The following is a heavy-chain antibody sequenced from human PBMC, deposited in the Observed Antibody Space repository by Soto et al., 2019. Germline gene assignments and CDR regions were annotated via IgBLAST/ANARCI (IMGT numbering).Heavy chain of an antibody. Sequence: SETLSLTCAVYGGSFSGYYWSWIRQPPGKGLEWIGEINHSGSTNYDPPLKIRVTISVDTSKNQFSLKLSSVTAADTAVYYCARGGRSTLVRGVILDYWGQGTLVTVSS. CDR3: ARGGRSTLVRGVILDY. D-gene: IGHD3-10*01. CDR1: GGSFSGYY. V-gene: IGHV4-34*01. J-gene: IGHJ4*02. CDR2: INHSGST.